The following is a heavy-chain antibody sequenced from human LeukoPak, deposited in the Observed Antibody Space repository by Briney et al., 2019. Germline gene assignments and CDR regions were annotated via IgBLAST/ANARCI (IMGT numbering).Heavy chain of an antibody. J-gene: IGHJ4*02. CDR2: IIPIFGTA. Sequence: VASVKVSCKASGGTFSSYAISWVRQAPGQGLEWMGGIIPIFGTANYAQKFQGRVTTTTDESTSTAYMELSSLRSEDTAVYYCARGTQYCSSTSCYAFDYWGQGTLVTVSS. CDR3: ARGTQYCSSTSCYAFDY. CDR1: GGTFSSYA. D-gene: IGHD2-2*01. V-gene: IGHV1-69*05.